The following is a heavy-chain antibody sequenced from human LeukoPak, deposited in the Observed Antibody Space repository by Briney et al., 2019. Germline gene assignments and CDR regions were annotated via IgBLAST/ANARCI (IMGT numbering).Heavy chain of an antibody. CDR1: GYTFTSYG. CDR3: ARAAGPYYYYYMDV. Sequence: ASVKVSCKASGYTFTSYGISWVRQAPGQGLEWMGWISAYNGNTNYAQKLQGRVTMTTDTSTSTAYMELRSLRSDDTAVYYCARAAGPYYYYYMDVWGKGTTVTISS. CDR2: ISAYNGNT. V-gene: IGHV1-18*01. J-gene: IGHJ6*03. D-gene: IGHD1-14*01.